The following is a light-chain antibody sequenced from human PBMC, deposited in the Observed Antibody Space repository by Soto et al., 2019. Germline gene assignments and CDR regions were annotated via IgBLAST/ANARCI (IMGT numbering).Light chain of an antibody. CDR2: TAY. CDR3: QEANNFPLT. V-gene: IGKV1-12*01. Sequence: DIQMTQSPSFVSASVGDSVTITCRASQGIKNWLVWYQQKPGKATKLLLYTAYNLQSRVPSRFSGSGFETDFTLTISSLQPEDIATYYCQEANNFPLTFGGGTKVEIK. CDR1: QGIKNW. J-gene: IGKJ4*01.